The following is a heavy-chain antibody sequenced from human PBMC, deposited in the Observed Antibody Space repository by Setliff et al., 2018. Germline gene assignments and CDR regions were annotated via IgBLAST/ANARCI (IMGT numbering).Heavy chain of an antibody. J-gene: IGHJ6*02. Sequence: ASVKVSCKASGGTFSSYAISWVRQAPGQGLEWMGWMNPNSGNTGYAQKFQGRVTMTRNTSISTAYMELSSLRSEDTAVYYCARESGPYSNYDYYYGMDVWGQGTTVTVSS. V-gene: IGHV1-8*02. CDR1: GGTFSSYA. CDR2: MNPNSGNT. CDR3: ARESGPYSNYDYYYGMDV. D-gene: IGHD4-4*01.